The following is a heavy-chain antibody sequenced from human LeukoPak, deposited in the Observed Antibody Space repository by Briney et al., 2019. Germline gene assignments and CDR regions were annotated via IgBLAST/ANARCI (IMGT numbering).Heavy chain of an antibody. CDR3: ARDRRKWISSRGMDV. CDR1: GYTFSSYY. D-gene: IGHD5-12*01. V-gene: IGHV1-46*01. J-gene: IGHJ6*02. Sequence: ASVKVSCKASGYTFSSYYMHWVRQGPGQGLEWMGIINPSGGSTSYAQKFQGRVTMTRDTSTSTVYMELSSLRSEDTAVYYCARDRRKWISSRGMDVWGQGTTVTVPS. CDR2: INPSGGST.